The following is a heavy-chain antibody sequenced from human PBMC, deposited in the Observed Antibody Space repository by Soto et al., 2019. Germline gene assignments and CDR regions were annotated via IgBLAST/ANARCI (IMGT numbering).Heavy chain of an antibody. D-gene: IGHD7-27*01. CDR1: GLTFRRYG. CDR3: ASDGPNWGFDY. CDR2: IWNDGSDK. J-gene: IGHJ4*02. Sequence: QIQLVESGGGVVQPGGSLRLSCAASGLTFRRYGMHWVRQAPGKGLEWVAVIWNDGSDKYYADSVKGRFTISRDNSRNTLYLQMSSLRAEDTAVYYCASDGPNWGFDYLCQGTLVTVSS. V-gene: IGHV3-33*01.